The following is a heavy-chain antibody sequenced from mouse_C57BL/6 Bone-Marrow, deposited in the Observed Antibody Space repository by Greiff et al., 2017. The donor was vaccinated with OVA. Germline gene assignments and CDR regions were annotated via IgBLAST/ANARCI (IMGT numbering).Heavy chain of an antibody. J-gene: IGHJ3*01. CDR3: ARSGDYPFAY. CDR1: GYTFTSYW. CDR2: IYPGSGSY. D-gene: IGHD2-4*01. Sequence: QVHVKQPGAELVKPGASVKMSCKASGYTFTSYWITWVKQRPGQGLEWLGDIYPGSGSYNYNEKVKSKGTLTVATSSSTAYMQLSSLTSEDSAVYYCARSGDYPFAYWGQGTLVTVSA. V-gene: IGHV1-55*01.